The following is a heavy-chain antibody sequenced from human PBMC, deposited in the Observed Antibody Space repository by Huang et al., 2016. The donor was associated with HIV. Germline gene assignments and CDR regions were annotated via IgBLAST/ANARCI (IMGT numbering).Heavy chain of an antibody. Sequence: QVQLLPSGAEVKKPGSSVKVSCKASGGHFRSYSIAWVRQASGQGLEWSASLMPVFDSPNYAQKVQGRVRVTADESTSTVYMELRDLRPDDTAVYFCARGSLEYSVSSSLDYWGQGTHVTVSS. CDR2: LMPVFDSP. J-gene: IGHJ4*02. CDR1: GGHFRSYS. D-gene: IGHD4-4*01. V-gene: IGHV1-69*13. CDR3: ARGSLEYSVSSSLDY.